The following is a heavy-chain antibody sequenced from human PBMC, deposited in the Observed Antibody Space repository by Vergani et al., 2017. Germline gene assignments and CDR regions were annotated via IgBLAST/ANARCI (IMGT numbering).Heavy chain of an antibody. CDR3: AAANYYDSSGYYYRGPYFDY. CDR1: GFTFTSSA. V-gene: IGHV1-58*01. J-gene: IGHJ4*02. Sequence: QLVESGGGVVQPGTSVKVSCKASGFTFTSSAVQWVRQARGQRLEWIGWIVVGSGNTNYAQKFQERVTITRDMSTSTAYMELSSLRSEDTAVYYCAAANYYDSSGYYYRGPYFDYWGQGTLVTVSS. D-gene: IGHD3-22*01. CDR2: IVVGSGNT.